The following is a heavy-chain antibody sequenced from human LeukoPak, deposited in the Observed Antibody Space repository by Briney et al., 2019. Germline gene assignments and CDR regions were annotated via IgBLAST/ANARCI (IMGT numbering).Heavy chain of an antibody. V-gene: IGHV1-18*01. Sequence: SVKVSCKASGYTVSRYGISWWARAAGQRVEWWGWFRAYNGNTNYAQKLHGRVTMTTDTSTSTAYMELRSLRSDDTAVYYCARDNKWLPLDAFDIWGQGTMVTVSS. CDR1: GYTVSRYG. J-gene: IGHJ3*02. CDR2: FRAYNGNT. CDR3: ARDNKWLPLDAFDI. D-gene: IGHD6-19*01.